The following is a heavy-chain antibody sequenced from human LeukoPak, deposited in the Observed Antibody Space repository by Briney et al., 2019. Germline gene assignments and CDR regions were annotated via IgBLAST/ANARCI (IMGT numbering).Heavy chain of an antibody. CDR3: AKGGYYDILIGYYVD. Sequence: GGSLRLSCAASGFTFDDYAMHWVRQGPGKGLEWVSLISWDGGSTYYADSVKGRFTISRDNSKNSLYLQMNSLRAEDTALYYCAKGGYYDILIGYYVDWGKGTTVTVSS. CDR2: ISWDGGST. V-gene: IGHV3-43D*03. CDR1: GFTFDDYA. D-gene: IGHD3-9*01. J-gene: IGHJ6*04.